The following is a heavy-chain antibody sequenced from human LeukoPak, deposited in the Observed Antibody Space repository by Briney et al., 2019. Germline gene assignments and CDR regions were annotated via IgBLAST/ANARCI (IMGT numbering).Heavy chain of an antibody. D-gene: IGHD3-3*01. V-gene: IGHV3-33*01. CDR2: IWSNGNDE. CDR1: GFAFSYYG. Sequence: GGSLRLSCAASGFAFSYYGMHWVRQAPGKGLDWVAVIWSNGNDEYYADSVKGRFAISRDNSKNTLYLQMNSLRAEDTAVYYCARVGPHYDFWSGYYVDYWGQGTLVTVSS. J-gene: IGHJ4*02. CDR3: ARVGPHYDFWSGYYVDY.